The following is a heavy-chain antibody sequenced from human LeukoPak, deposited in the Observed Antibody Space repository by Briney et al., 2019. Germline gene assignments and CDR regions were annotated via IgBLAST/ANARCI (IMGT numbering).Heavy chain of an antibody. CDR3: ARGETAAASNF. V-gene: IGHV4-38-2*01. J-gene: IGHJ4*02. D-gene: IGHD6-13*01. CDR1: GYSISSGYH. Sequence: PSETLSLTCDASGYSISSGYHWGWIRQPPGEGLEWIGSIHHSGSTYYNPSLKSRVTISMDTSKNQFSLKLSSVTAADTAVYYCARGETAAASNFWGQGTLVTVSS. CDR2: IHHSGST.